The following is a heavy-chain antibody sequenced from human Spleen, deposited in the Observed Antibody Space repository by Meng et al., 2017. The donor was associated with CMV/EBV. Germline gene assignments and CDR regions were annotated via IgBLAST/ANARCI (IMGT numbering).Heavy chain of an antibody. CDR3: ARGPAYYYGSGSYRSYYYYGMDV. CDR2: IYYSGST. J-gene: IGHJ6*02. D-gene: IGHD3-10*01. Sequence: GSLRLSCTVSGGSMSTYYWSWIRQPPGKGLEWIGYIYYSGSTNHNPSLKSRVTISLDTSKNQFSLKLSSVTAADTAVYYCARGPAYYYGSGSYRSYYYYGMDVWGQGTTVTVSS. V-gene: IGHV4-59*12. CDR1: GGSMSTYY.